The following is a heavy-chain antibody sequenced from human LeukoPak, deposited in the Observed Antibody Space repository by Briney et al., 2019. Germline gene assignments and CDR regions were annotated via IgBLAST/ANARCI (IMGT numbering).Heavy chain of an antibody. D-gene: IGHD5-24*01. CDR2: LSGSGDDT. V-gene: IGHV3-23*01. Sequence: GGSLRLSCAASGFTFSSYAMSWVRQAPGKGLEWVSGLSGSGDDTDYADSVKGRFTISRDNSKNTVYLQMNSLRAEDTAVYYCAVQRGGDGYNTFDYWGQRTLVTVSS. CDR1: GFTFSSYA. J-gene: IGHJ4*02. CDR3: AVQRGGDGYNTFDY.